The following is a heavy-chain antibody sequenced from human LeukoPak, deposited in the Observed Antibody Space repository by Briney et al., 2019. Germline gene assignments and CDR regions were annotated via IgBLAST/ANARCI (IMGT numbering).Heavy chain of an antibody. CDR2: IKTKTDGGTT. CDR1: GFTFSYAW. CDR3: THSYSYSSGWSRDY. Sequence: GGSLRLSCAASGFTFSYAWVNWVRQAPGRGLEWVGRIKTKTDGGTTDYAAPVKGRFIISRDDSKNTLYLQMNSLKTEDTAVYYCTHSYSYSSGWSRDYWGQGTLVTVPS. V-gene: IGHV3-15*07. J-gene: IGHJ4*02. D-gene: IGHD6-19*01.